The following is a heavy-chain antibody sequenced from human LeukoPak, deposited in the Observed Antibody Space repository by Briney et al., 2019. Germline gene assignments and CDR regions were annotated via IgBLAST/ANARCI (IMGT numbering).Heavy chain of an antibody. J-gene: IGHJ4*02. D-gene: IGHD1-1*01. CDR3: ARVPGHIHWNYFDY. CDR1: GDSISSYH. Sequence: SETLSLTCTVSGDSISSYHWNWIRQPAGKGLEWIGRIYTSGSTNYNPSLKSRVTISVDTSKNQFSLKLSSVTAADTAVYYCARVPGHIHWNYFDYWGQGTLVTVSS. CDR2: IYTSGST. V-gene: IGHV4-4*07.